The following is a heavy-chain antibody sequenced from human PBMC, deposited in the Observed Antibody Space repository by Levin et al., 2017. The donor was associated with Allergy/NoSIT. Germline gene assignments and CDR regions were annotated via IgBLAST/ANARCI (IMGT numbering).Heavy chain of an antibody. CDR2: IYSGGGT. CDR1: GFTVSSNY. Sequence: PGGSLRLSCAASGFTVSSNYMSWVRQAPGKGLEWVSIIYSGGGTYYADSVKGRFTISRDNSKNTLYLQMNSLRAEDTAVYYCARGSDILTGHYLFDYWGQGTLVTVSS. CDR3: ARGSDILTGHYLFDY. J-gene: IGHJ4*02. V-gene: IGHV3-53*01. D-gene: IGHD3-9*01.